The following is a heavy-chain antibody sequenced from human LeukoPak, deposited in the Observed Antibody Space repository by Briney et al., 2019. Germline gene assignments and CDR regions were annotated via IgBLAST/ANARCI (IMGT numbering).Heavy chain of an antibody. D-gene: IGHD5-24*01. CDR3: ARVGRRRWPGEVDY. J-gene: IGHJ4*02. CDR1: GGSISSYY. V-gene: IGHV4-59*01. CDR2: IYYNGST. Sequence: SETLSLTCTVSGGSISSYYWSWIRQPPGKGLEWIGYIYYNGSTNYNPSLKSRVTISVDTSKNQFSLKLSSVTAADTAVYYCARVGRRRWPGEVDYWGQGTLVTVSS.